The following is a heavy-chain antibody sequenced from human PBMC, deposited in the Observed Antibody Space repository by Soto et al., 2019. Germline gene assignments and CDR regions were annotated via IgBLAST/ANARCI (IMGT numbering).Heavy chain of an antibody. V-gene: IGHV1-2*02. J-gene: IGHJ6*02. CDR1: GYTFTGHY. D-gene: IGHD3-16*01. CDR2: INPNSGDT. CDR3: GGGWRGFGGKRRRGGGPYVDV. Sequence: QVQLVQSGAEVKKPGASVKVSCKASGYTFTGHYMQWVRQAPGQGLEWMGWINPNSGDTNYAQKLEGRVTRSREPPIRTVYGELGGLRSEGTALYCGGGGWRGFGGKRRRGGGPYVDVWGQGTTVTVSS.